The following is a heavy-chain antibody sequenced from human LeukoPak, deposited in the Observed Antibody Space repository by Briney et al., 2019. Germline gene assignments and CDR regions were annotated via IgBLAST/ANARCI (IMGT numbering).Heavy chain of an antibody. D-gene: IGHD3-3*01. CDR1: GDSVSSNSAA. Sequence: SQTLSLTCAISGDSVSSNSAAWNWIRQSPSRGLEWLGRTYYRSKWYNDYAVSVKSRITINPDTSKSQFSLQLNSVTPEDTAVYYCARRTSHRFLEWYDYYYYYMDVWGKGTTVTVSS. V-gene: IGHV6-1*01. J-gene: IGHJ6*03. CDR2: TYYRSKWYN. CDR3: ARRTSHRFLEWYDYYYYYMDV.